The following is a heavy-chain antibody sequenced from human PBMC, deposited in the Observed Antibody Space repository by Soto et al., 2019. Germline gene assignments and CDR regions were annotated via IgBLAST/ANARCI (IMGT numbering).Heavy chain of an antibody. CDR3: AREMATIPSHWFDP. Sequence: SVKVSCKASGYTFTSYGISWVRQAHGQGLEWMGWISAYNGNTDYAQKLQGRVTMTTDTSTSTAYMELRSLRSDDTAVYYCAREMATIPSHWFDPWGQGPLVTVSS. CDR2: ISAYNGNT. CDR1: GYTFTSYG. D-gene: IGHD5-12*01. J-gene: IGHJ5*02. V-gene: IGHV1-18*04.